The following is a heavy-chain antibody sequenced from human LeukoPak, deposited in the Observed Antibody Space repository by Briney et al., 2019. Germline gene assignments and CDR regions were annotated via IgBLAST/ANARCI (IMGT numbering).Heavy chain of an antibody. Sequence: PSETLSLTCTVSGGPISSYYWSWIRQPPGKGLEWIGYIYTSGSTNYNPSLKSRVTISVDTSKNQFSLKLSSVTAADTAVYYCARLDSGNDAFDIWGQGTMVTVSS. D-gene: IGHD3-10*01. V-gene: IGHV4-4*09. J-gene: IGHJ3*02. CDR3: ARLDSGNDAFDI. CDR2: IYTSGST. CDR1: GGPISSYY.